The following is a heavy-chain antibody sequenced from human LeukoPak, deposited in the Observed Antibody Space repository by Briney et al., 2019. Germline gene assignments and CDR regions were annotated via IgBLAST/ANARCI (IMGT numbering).Heavy chain of an antibody. J-gene: IGHJ4*02. V-gene: IGHV1-18*01. CDR1: GYTFGNYG. D-gene: IGHD5-18*01. CDR3: ARRTAMNYFDY. CDR2: ISAYNGNT. Sequence: ASVKVSCKAAGYTFGNYGIKWVRQAPGQGLEWVGWISAYNGNTNYAQKPQGRVTMTTDTSTSTAYMELRSLRSDDTAVYYCARRTAMNYFDYWGQGTLVTVSS.